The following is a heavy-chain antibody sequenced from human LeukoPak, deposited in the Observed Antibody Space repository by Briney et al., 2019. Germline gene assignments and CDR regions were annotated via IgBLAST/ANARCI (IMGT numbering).Heavy chain of an antibody. V-gene: IGHV3-30*02. Sequence: PGGSLRLSCAASGFSFSSYGMYWVRQAPGKGLEWVAFIRYDGSNEYYADSVKGRFTISRDKSKNTLSLQMNGLRVEDTAVYYCAKVMPPGRIRFYSYYMDVWGKGTTVTVS. D-gene: IGHD2-15*01. CDR3: AKVMPPGRIRFYSYYMDV. CDR2: IRYDGSNE. J-gene: IGHJ6*03. CDR1: GFSFSSYG.